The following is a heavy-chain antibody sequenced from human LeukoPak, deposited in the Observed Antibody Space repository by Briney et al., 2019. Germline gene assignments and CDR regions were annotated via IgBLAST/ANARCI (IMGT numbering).Heavy chain of an antibody. CDR2: ISSSSSYT. Sequence: PGGSLSLSCAAAGFTFSDYYMNWIRQAPGKGLEGVSYISSSSSYTNYADSVKGRFTISRDNAKNSLYLQMNSLRAEDTAVCYCARYGSGSSYLDYWGQGTLVTVSS. J-gene: IGHJ4*02. D-gene: IGHD3-10*01. CDR3: ARYGSGSSYLDY. V-gene: IGHV3-11*03. CDR1: GFTFSDYY.